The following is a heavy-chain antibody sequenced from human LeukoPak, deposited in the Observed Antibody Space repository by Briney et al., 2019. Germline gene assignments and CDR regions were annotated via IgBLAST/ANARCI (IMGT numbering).Heavy chain of an antibody. CDR1: GFTFDDYA. J-gene: IGHJ4*02. Sequence: GRSLRLSCAASGFTFDDYAMHWVRQPPGKGLVWVSRITSDGSSTRSADSVKGRFTTSRDNAKNTLYLQLNSLRVEDTATYFCARDLGDGTPFDYWGQGTLVTVSS. CDR2: ITSDGSST. CDR3: ARDLGDGTPFDY. D-gene: IGHD1-7*01. V-gene: IGHV3-74*01.